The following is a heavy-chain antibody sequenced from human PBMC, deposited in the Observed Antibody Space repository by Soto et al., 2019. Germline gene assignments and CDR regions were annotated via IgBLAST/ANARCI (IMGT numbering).Heavy chain of an antibody. CDR1: GGSISSGDYY. Sequence: QVQLQESGPGLVKPSQTLSLTCTVSGGSISSGDYYWSWIRQPPGKGLEWIGYIYYSGSTYYNPSLNGRVTIAVDTGKDPFSLKLCSVTAADTAVYYCARASPVVTDVWGQGTTVTVSS. CDR2: IYYSGST. D-gene: IGHD5-18*01. V-gene: IGHV4-30-4*01. CDR3: ARASPVVTDV. J-gene: IGHJ6*02.